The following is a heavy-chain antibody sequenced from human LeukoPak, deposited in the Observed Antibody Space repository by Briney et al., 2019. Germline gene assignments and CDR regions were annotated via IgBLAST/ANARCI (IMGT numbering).Heavy chain of an antibody. CDR2: ISGSGGST. Sequence: GGSLRLSCAASGFTFSSYSMNWVRQAPGKGLEWVSAISGSGGSTYYADSVKGRFTISRDNSKNTLYLQMNSLRAEDTAVYYCATRMPDLLYYFDYWGQGTLVTVSS. D-gene: IGHD2-2*01. CDR1: GFTFSSYS. J-gene: IGHJ4*02. CDR3: ATRMPDLLYYFDY. V-gene: IGHV3-23*01.